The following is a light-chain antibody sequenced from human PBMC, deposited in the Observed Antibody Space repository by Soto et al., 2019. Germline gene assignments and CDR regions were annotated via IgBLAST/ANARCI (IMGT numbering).Light chain of an antibody. CDR3: SSYTSSSTHVV. V-gene: IGLV2-14*01. CDR1: SSDVGGYNY. CDR2: DVS. J-gene: IGLJ2*01. Sequence: QSALTQPASVSGSPGQSITISCTGTSSDVGGYNYVSWYQQHPGNAPNLMIYDVSNRPSGVSNRFSGSKSGNTASLTISGLQAEDEADYYCSSYTSSSTHVVFGGGTKLTVL.